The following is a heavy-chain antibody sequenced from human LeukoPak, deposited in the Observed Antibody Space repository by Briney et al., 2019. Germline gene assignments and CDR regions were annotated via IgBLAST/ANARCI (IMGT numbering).Heavy chain of an antibody. CDR3: AREAYCGGPSCFAVNYMDV. CDR1: GSGFTFSEYW. CDR2: IKGDGSET. Sequence: GGSLRLSCVASGSGFTFSEYWMGWVRQAPGERLEWVANIKGDGSETYYVDSVKGRFSVSRDNSNISVYLHMNSLRGDDTALYRCAREAYCGGPSCFAVNYMDVWGKGTTVTVSS. V-gene: IGHV3-7*01. D-gene: IGHD2-21*01. J-gene: IGHJ6*03.